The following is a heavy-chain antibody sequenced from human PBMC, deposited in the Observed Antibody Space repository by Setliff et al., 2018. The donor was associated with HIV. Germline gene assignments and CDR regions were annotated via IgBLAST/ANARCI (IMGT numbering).Heavy chain of an antibody. D-gene: IGHD3-22*01. J-gene: IGHJ3*02. CDR1: GGSISTYY. Sequence: SETLSLTCTASGGSISTYYWSWIRQPAGKGLEWIGRIYTSGSTNYNPSIKSRVTMSVDTSKNQFSLKLSSVTAADTAVYYCARGTYYYDSSGFRDAFDIWGQGTMGTVS. V-gene: IGHV4-4*07. CDR3: ARGTYYYDSSGFRDAFDI. CDR2: IYTSGST.